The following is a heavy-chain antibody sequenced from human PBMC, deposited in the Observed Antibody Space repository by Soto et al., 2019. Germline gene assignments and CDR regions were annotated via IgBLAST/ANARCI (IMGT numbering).Heavy chain of an antibody. CDR2: ISWNSGSI. CDR1: GFTFDDYA. V-gene: IGHV3-9*01. CDR3: AKTAAAGTFWFDP. D-gene: IGHD6-13*01. Sequence: DVQLVESGGGLVQPGRSLRLSCAASGFTFDDYAMHWVRQAPGKGLEWVSGISWNSGSIGYADSVKGRFTISRDNAKNSLYLQMNSLRAEDTALYYCAKTAAAGTFWFDPWGQGTLVTVSS. J-gene: IGHJ5*02.